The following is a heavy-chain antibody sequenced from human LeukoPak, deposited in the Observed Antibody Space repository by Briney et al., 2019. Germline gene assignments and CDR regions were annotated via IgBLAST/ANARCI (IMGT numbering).Heavy chain of an antibody. Sequence: GGSLRLSCAASGFTFSSYAMHWVRQAPGKGLEWVAVISYDGSNKYYADSVKGRFTISRDNSKNTLYLQMNSLRAEDTAVYYCAREAGQFGELVPLDYWGQGTLVTVSS. CDR3: AREAGQFGELVPLDY. V-gene: IGHV3-30*04. CDR2: ISYDGSNK. D-gene: IGHD3-10*01. J-gene: IGHJ4*02. CDR1: GFTFSSYA.